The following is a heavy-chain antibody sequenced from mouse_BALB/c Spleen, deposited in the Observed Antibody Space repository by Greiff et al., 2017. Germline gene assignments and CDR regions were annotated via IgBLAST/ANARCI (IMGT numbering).Heavy chain of an antibody. Sequence: EVKLLESGPGLVQPSQSLSLSCTVSGYSITSDYAWYCLRQFPGNILEWMGYISYSGSTSYNPYLKSRISITRDTSKNQFFLQLNSVTTEDTATYYCARSGNYGGWFAYWGQGTLVTVSA. D-gene: IGHD2-1*01. J-gene: IGHJ3*01. V-gene: IGHV3-2*02. CDR2: ISYSGST. CDR3: ARSGNYGGWFAY. CDR1: GYSITSDYA.